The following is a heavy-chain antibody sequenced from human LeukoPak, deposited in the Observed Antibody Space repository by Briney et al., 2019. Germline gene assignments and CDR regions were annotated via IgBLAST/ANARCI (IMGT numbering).Heavy chain of an antibody. V-gene: IGHV3-7*01. CDR3: ARRGGNQPFDY. D-gene: IGHD4-23*01. Sequence: GGSLRLSCAASGFGFSRYWMAWIRQTPGKGLEWVANINDDGHDKYYVDSVRGRFTISRDDDKNSLYLQMDSLGTDDTAVYYCARRGGNQPFDYWGQGTLVTVSS. CDR2: INDDGHDK. CDR1: GFGFSRYW. J-gene: IGHJ4*02.